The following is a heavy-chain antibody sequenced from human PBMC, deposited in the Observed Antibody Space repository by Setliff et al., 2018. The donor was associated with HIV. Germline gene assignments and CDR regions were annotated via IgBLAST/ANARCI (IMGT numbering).Heavy chain of an antibody. Sequence: QPGGSLRLSCAASGFTFSSYAMSWVRQAPGKGLEWVSAISGSGGSTYYADSVKGRFTISRDNSKNTLYLQMNSLRAEDTAVYYCAKDRGATRIVVVNDAFDIWGQGTMVTVSS. CDR3: AKDRGATRIVVVNDAFDI. CDR1: GFTFSSYA. CDR2: ISGSGGST. J-gene: IGHJ3*02. D-gene: IGHD3-22*01. V-gene: IGHV3-23*01.